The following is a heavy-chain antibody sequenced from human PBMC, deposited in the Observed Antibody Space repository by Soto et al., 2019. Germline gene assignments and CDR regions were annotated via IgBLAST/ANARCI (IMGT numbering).Heavy chain of an antibody. CDR1: GGTFSSYA. V-gene: IGHV1-69*13. D-gene: IGHD6-13*01. J-gene: IGHJ4*02. CDR2: IIPIFGTA. Sequence: SVKVSCKASGGTFSSYAISWVRQAPGQGLEWMGGIIPIFGTANYAQKFQGRVTITADESTSTAYMELSSLRSEDTAVYYCARDRGAAAGTFDYWGQGTLVTVSS. CDR3: ARDRGAAAGTFDY.